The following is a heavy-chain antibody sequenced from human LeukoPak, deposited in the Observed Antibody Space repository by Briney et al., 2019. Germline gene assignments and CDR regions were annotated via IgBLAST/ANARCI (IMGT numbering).Heavy chain of an antibody. Sequence: SETLSLTCAVSGYSISSGYYWGWIRQPPGKGLEWIGSIYHSGSTYYNPSLKSRVTISVDTSKNQFSLKLSSVTAADTAVYYCARIRLRFLEWSHYYYYGMDVWGQGTTVTVSS. D-gene: IGHD3-3*01. CDR3: ARIRLRFLEWSHYYYYGMDV. CDR1: GYSISSGYY. J-gene: IGHJ6*02. CDR2: IYHSGST. V-gene: IGHV4-38-2*01.